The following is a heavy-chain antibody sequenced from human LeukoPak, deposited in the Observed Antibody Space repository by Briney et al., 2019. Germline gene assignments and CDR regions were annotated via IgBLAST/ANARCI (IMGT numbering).Heavy chain of an antibody. Sequence: GGSLRLSCAASGFTFSNYAMSWVRQAPGKGLEWVSAISGSGGSTYYADSVKGRFTISRDNSKNTLYLQMNSLRAEDTAVYYCAKDRIGAYSSSWYYFDYWGQGTLVTVSS. V-gene: IGHV3-23*01. CDR2: ISGSGGST. CDR1: GFTFSNYA. J-gene: IGHJ4*02. D-gene: IGHD6-13*01. CDR3: AKDRIGAYSSSWYYFDY.